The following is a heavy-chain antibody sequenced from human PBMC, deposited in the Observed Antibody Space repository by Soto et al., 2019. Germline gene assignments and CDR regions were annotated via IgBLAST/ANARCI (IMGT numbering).Heavy chain of an antibody. Sequence: QVQLQESGPGLVKPSQTLSLTCTVSGGSISSGGYYWSWIRQHPGKGLEWIGYIYYSGSTYYNPSLKSRVTISVDTSKNQFPLKLSSVTAADTAVYYCARGGGYDFWSGYSIGWFDPWGQGTLVTVSS. D-gene: IGHD3-3*01. CDR3: ARGGGYDFWSGYSIGWFDP. CDR2: IYYSGST. V-gene: IGHV4-31*03. J-gene: IGHJ5*02. CDR1: GGSISSGGYY.